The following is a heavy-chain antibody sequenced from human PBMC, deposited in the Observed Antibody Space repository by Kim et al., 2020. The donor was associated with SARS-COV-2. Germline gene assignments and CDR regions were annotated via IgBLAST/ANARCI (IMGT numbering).Heavy chain of an antibody. CDR1: GFSITTYG. CDR3: ARDIGTSLDY. CDR2: MWNDGSKQ. Sequence: GGSLRLSCEAFGFSITTYGVHWVRQTPGRGLEWVAVMWNDGSKQLYADSVQGRFTGSRDISKNTVYLHMNSLRAEDTAVYFCARDIGTSLDYWGQGTLVAVSS. J-gene: IGHJ4*02. V-gene: IGHV3-33*08. D-gene: IGHD6-13*01.